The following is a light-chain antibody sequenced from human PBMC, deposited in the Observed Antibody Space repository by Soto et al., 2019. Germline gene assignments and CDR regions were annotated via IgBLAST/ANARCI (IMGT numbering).Light chain of an antibody. J-gene: IGKJ4*01. CDR1: RSVSSY. V-gene: IGKV3-11*01. Sequence: EIVLTQSPATLSLSPGERATLSCRASRSVSSYLAWYRQKPGQAPRLLIYDASNRATGIPARFSGSGSGTDFTLTISSLEPEDFAVYYCQHRINWPLTFGGGTKVEIK. CDR3: QHRINWPLT. CDR2: DAS.